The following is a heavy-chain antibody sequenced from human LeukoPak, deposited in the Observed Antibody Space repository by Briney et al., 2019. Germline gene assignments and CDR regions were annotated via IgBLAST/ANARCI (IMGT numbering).Heavy chain of an antibody. Sequence: GGSLRLSCAASGFTFSSYAMHWVRQAPGKGLEWVAVISYDGSNKYYADSVKGRFTISRDNSKNTLYLQMNSLGAEDTAVYYCARDRMRYCSGGSCHDVSDVWGKGTTVTVSS. CDR1: GFTFSSYA. D-gene: IGHD2-15*01. CDR2: ISYDGSNK. J-gene: IGHJ6*04. CDR3: ARDRMRYCSGGSCHDVSDV. V-gene: IGHV3-30*04.